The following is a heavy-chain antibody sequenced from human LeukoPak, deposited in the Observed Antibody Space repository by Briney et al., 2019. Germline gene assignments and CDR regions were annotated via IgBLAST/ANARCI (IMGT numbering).Heavy chain of an antibody. V-gene: IGHV4-34*01. Sequence: SETLSLTCAVHGGSFSGYYWSWIRQPPGKGLESIGEINHSGSTNYNPSLKSRVTISVDTSKNQFSLKLSSVTAADTAVYYCARDASSILLNYYYMDVWGKGTTVTVSS. CDR1: GGSFSGYY. CDR2: INHSGST. D-gene: IGHD3-10*01. J-gene: IGHJ6*03. CDR3: ARDASSILLNYYYMDV.